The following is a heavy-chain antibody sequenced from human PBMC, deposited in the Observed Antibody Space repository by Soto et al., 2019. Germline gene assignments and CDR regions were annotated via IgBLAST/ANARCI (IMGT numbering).Heavy chain of an antibody. Sequence: GSLRLSCAASGFICSSYGMSWVRQAPGKGLEWVSTILVDGRTFYVDSVKGRFTISRDSSQNTVYLQMNSLTAGDTALYYCAKATATGGGAFDICGQGTMVTVSS. CDR3: AKATATGGGAFDI. J-gene: IGHJ3*02. CDR1: GFICSSYG. CDR2: ILVDGRT. D-gene: IGHD2-8*02. V-gene: IGHV3-23*01.